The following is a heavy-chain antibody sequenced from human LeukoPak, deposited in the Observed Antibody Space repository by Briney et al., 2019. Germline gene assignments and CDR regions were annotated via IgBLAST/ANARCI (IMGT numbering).Heavy chain of an antibody. V-gene: IGHV4-59*01. CDR2: IYYSGST. D-gene: IGHD3-3*01. J-gene: IGHJ4*02. CDR1: GGSISSYY. Sequence: SETLSLTCTVSGGSISSYYWSWIRQPPGKGLEWIGYIYYSGSTNYNPSLKSRVTISVDTSKNQFSLKLSSVTAAGTAVYYCARDKGGYYPQPFDYWGQGTLVTVSS. CDR3: ARDKGGYYPQPFDY.